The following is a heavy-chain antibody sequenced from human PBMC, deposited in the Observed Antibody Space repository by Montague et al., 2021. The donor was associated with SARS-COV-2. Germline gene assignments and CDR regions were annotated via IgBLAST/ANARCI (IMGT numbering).Heavy chain of an antibody. CDR2: MFPSGTT. J-gene: IGHJ5*02. V-gene: IGHV4-4*07. Sequence: SETLSLTGNVSGVSITSNYWTWVRQSAGKGLEFIGRMFPSGTTTYSPSLKSRLTMSLDRSKNQFSLRLTSVTAADTAVYFCARDSYSSAAGIQAWGQGILVAVSS. CDR1: GVSITSNY. D-gene: IGHD6-13*01. CDR3: ARDSYSSAAGIQA.